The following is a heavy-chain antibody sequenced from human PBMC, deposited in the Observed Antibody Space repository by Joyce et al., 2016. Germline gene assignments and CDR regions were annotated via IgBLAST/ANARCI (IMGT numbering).Heavy chain of an antibody. V-gene: IGHV3-30-3*01. CDR2: RAYDGSRA. Sequence: QVQLVESGGGVVQPGSSLRLSCAVSGFGFNAYGLNWIRQAPGKGLEWVAYRAYDGSRADYADSVKGRFTISGDSSKNTLYLQMHSLRVEDTAVYYCVRDIVASSPSYFDFWGQGTPVTVSP. J-gene: IGHJ4*02. CDR3: VRDIVASSPSYFDF. CDR1: GFGFNAYG. D-gene: IGHD5-12*01.